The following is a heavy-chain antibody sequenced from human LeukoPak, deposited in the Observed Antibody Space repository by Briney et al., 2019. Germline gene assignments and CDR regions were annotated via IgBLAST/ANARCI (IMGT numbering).Heavy chain of an antibody. CDR2: IYPGDSET. J-gene: IGHJ6*03. V-gene: IGHV5-51*01. D-gene: IGHD2-2*01. CDR3: ARTAGYCSSTSCYGRDYYYYYMDV. Sequence: GESLKISCKGFGYSFTSYWIGWVRQMPGKGLEWMGIIYPGDSETRYSPSFQGQVTISADKSISTAYLQWSSLKASDTAMYYCARTAGYCSSTSCYGRDYYYYYMDVWGKGTTVTVSS. CDR1: GYSFTSYW.